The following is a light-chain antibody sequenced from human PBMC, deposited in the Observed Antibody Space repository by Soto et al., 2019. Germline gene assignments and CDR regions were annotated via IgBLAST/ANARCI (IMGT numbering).Light chain of an antibody. V-gene: IGKV1-5*03. CDR1: QTISSW. CDR2: KAS. CDR3: QQYNSYST. J-gene: IGKJ1*01. Sequence: DIQMTQSPSTLSESVGDRFTITCRASQTISSWLAWYQQKPGKAPKLLIYKASTLKSGVPSRFSGSGSGTEFTFTISSLQPEDIATYYCQQYNSYSTFGQGTKVDIK.